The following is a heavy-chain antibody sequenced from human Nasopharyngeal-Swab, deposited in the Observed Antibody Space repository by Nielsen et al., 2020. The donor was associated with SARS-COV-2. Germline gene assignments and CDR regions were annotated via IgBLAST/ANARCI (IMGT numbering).Heavy chain of an antibody. CDR2: ISSSSSYI. CDR3: AREGAYYYDSSGYLPLDY. D-gene: IGHD3-22*01. J-gene: IGHJ4*02. Sequence: VRQAPGKGLEWVSSISSSSSYIYYADSVKGRFTISRDNAKNSLYLQMNNLRAEDTAVYYCAREGAYYYDSSGYLPLDYWGQGTLVTVSS. V-gene: IGHV3-21*01.